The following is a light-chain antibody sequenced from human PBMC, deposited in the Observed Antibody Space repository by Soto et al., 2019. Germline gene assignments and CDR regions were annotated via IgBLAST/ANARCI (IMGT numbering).Light chain of an antibody. CDR3: SSYAGSNDRWV. CDR1: SSDIGAYNY. J-gene: IGLJ3*02. CDR2: EVS. V-gene: IGLV2-8*01. Sequence: QSVLTQPPSASGSPGQSVTISCTGTSSDIGAYNYVSWYQHHPGKAPKLMIHEVSKRPSGVPDRFSGSKSGNTASLTVSGLQAEDEADYCCSSYAGSNDRWVFGGGTKVTVL.